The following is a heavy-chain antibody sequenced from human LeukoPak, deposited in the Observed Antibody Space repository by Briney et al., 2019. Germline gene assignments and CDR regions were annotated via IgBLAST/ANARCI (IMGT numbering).Heavy chain of an antibody. CDR1: GYTFTGYY. CDR2: INPNSGGT. CDR3: ARDLPREDTVDY. J-gene: IGHJ4*02. V-gene: IGHV1-2*06. Sequence: ASVKVSCKASGYTFTGYYMHWVRQAPGQGLEWMGRINPNSGGTNYAQKFQGRVTMTRDTSISTAYMELSRLRSDDTAVYYCARDLPREDTVDYWGQGTLVTVSS.